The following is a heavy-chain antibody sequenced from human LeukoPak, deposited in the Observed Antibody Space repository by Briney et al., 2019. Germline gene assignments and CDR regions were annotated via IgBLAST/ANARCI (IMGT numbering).Heavy chain of an antibody. Sequence: PGGSLRLSCAASGFTFSTYTMSWVRQAPEKGLEWVSTISGSGGSTYYADSVKGRFSISRDNSKSTLYLQMNNLRAEDTAMYYCAKEGGDTWTNFYFHYWGQGTLVTVSS. CDR2: ISGSGGST. J-gene: IGHJ4*02. V-gene: IGHV3-23*01. D-gene: IGHD1-20*01. CDR1: GFTFSTYT. CDR3: AKEGGDTWTNFYFHY.